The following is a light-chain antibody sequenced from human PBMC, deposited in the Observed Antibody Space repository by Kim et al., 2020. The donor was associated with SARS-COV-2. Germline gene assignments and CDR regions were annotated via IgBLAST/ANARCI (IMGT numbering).Light chain of an antibody. CDR1: QDIRND. CDR2: GAS. J-gene: IGKJ5*01. V-gene: IGKV1-17*01. Sequence: ASVGDRCTIPCRASQDIRNDLGWYQQNPGRAPKRLIYGASSLQSGVPSRFSGSGSGTEFTLTISSLQPEDFATYFCLQHNTYPITFGQGTRLEIK. CDR3: LQHNTYPIT.